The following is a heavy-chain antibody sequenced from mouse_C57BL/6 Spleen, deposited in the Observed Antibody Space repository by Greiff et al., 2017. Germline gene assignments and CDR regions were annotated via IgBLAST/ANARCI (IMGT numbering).Heavy chain of an antibody. CDR3: ARGSMVTSHWYFDV. D-gene: IGHD2-2*01. J-gene: IGHJ1*03. V-gene: IGHV1-81*01. CDR1: GYTFTSYG. CDR2: IYPRSGNT. Sequence: VQLQQSGAELARPGASVKLSCKASGYTFTSYGISWVKQRTGQGLEWIGEIYPRSGNTYYNEKFKGKATLTADKSSSTAYMELRSLTSEDSAVYFCARGSMVTSHWYFDVWGTGTTVTVSS.